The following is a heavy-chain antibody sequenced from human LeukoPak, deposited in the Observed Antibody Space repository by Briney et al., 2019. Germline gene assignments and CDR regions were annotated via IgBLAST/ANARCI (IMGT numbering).Heavy chain of an antibody. J-gene: IGHJ4*02. CDR1: GHTFTIYY. Sequence: ASVKGSCKASGHTFTIYYIHWVRQAPGQGLEWMGSIYPNSGGANSAQTFQGRVSMTRDTSISTAHMELSRLRSDDTAVYYCARELRRSYSSSDFDYWGQGTLVTVSS. CDR3: ARELRRSYSSSDFDY. V-gene: IGHV1-2*02. D-gene: IGHD6-6*01. CDR2: IYPNSGGA.